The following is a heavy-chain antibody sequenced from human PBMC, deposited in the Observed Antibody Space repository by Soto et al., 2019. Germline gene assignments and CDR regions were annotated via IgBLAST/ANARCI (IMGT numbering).Heavy chain of an antibody. CDR1: GDSISTRSYD. CDR3: ARRFNVPGGWFDP. CDR2: IDYSGNT. Sequence: QLQLQESVPGLVKPSETLPLTFTVSGDSISTRSYDWGWVRQPPGKALEWIGTIDYSGNTYFNPSLKSRITILVDTSKSHFFLGLFSVTAADTAVYYCARRFNVPGGWFDPWGQGTLVTVSS. D-gene: IGHD3-10*02. J-gene: IGHJ5*02. V-gene: IGHV4-39*01.